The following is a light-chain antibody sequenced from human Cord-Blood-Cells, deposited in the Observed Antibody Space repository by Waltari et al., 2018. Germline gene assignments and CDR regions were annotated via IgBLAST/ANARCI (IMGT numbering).Light chain of an antibody. CDR1: SCDVGGYNS. J-gene: IGLJ2*01. V-gene: IGLV2-14*01. Sequence: QSALTQPASVSGSPGQSITLTCTGTSCDVGGYNSVSWYQQHPGKAPKLMIYEVSNRPSGVSNRFSGSKSGNTASLTISGLQAEDEADYYCSSYTSSSTVVFGGGTKLTVL. CDR2: EVS. CDR3: SSYTSSSTVV.